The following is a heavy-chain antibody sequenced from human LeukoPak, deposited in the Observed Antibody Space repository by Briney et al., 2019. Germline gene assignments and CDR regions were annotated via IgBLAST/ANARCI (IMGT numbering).Heavy chain of an antibody. V-gene: IGHV4-59*01. CDR2: IYYSGNT. J-gene: IGHJ2*01. Sequence: SETLSLTCTVSGGSISSYYWSWIRQPPGKGLEWIGYIYYSGNTNYNPSLKSRVSISIDASKNQFSLQLSSVTAADTAVYYCARDRDSSGLRDFDLWGRGTLVTVSA. D-gene: IGHD3-22*01. CDR1: GGSISSYY. CDR3: ARDRDSSGLRDFDL.